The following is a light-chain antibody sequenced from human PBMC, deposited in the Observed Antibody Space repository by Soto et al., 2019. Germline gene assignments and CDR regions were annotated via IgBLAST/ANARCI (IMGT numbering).Light chain of an antibody. Sequence: QSALTQPASVSGSPGHSITISCTGTSSDVGSYNLVSWYQQLPGKAPNLLIYEVSKLPSVVSNLFSGSKSGNTASLTISGLPAEDEADYYCCSWAGINTFYFFGPGTQLTVL. CDR1: SSDVGSYNL. V-gene: IGLV2-23*02. CDR2: EVS. CDR3: CSWAGINTFYF. J-gene: IGLJ1*01.